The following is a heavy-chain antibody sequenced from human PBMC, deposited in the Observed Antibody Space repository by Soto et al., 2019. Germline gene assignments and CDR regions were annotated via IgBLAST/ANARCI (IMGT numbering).Heavy chain of an antibody. J-gene: IGHJ6*02. CDR3: TTLHCTNGVCYYYHYGLDV. D-gene: IGHD2-8*01. V-gene: IGHV3-15*07. CDR2: IRSKTDGATT. CDR1: GFTFSNAW. Sequence: GGSLRLSCAASGFTFSNAWMNWVRQAPGKGLQWVGRIRSKTDGATTDYAAPVKGRFAISRDDSKNTLYLQMNSLKTEDTAVYYCTTLHCTNGVCYYYHYGLDVWGQGTTVTVSS.